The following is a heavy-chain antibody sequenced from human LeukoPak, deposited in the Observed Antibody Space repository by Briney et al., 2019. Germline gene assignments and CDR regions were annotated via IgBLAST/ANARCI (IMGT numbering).Heavy chain of an antibody. V-gene: IGHV3-11*06. J-gene: IGHJ2*01. D-gene: IGHD1-26*01. CDR2: ISSSSSYT. Sequence: GGSLRLSCAASGFTFSDYYMSWIRQAPGKGLEWVSYISSSSSYTNYADSVKGRFTISRDNAKNSLYLQMNSLRAEDTAVYYCVRVGATSGWYSDLWGRGTLVTVSS. CDR1: GFTFSDYY. CDR3: VRVGATSGWYSDL.